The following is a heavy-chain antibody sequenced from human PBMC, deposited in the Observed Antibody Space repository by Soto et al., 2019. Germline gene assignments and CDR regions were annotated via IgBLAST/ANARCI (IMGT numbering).Heavy chain of an antibody. CDR2: IWYDGSNK. CDR3: AKDSGHSDTWYDH. V-gene: IGHV3-33*06. J-gene: IGHJ5*02. CDR1: GFTFSSYG. Sequence: QVQLVESGGGVVQPGRSLRLSCAASGFTFSSYGMHWVRQAPGKGLERVAVIWYDGSNKDYADSVKGRFTISRDNSKNTLYLQLNSLRVEDTAVYFCAKDSGHSDTWYDHWGQGTLVTVSS. D-gene: IGHD3-10*01.